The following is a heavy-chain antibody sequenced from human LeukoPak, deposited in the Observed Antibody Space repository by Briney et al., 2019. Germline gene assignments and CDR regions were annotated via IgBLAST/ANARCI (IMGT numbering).Heavy chain of an antibody. CDR3: ARDPGLQGNYYYMDV. CDR1: GYTFTTYY. D-gene: IGHD4-11*01. V-gene: IGHV1-46*01. J-gene: IGHJ6*03. Sequence: ASVTVSCKASGYTFTTYYIHWVRQAPGQGLEWMGILNPSSGTTSYAQNFQGRVTMTRDMSTTTVYMELSSLRSEDTAVYYCARDPGLQGNYYYMDVWGKGTTVTVSS. CDR2: LNPSSGTT.